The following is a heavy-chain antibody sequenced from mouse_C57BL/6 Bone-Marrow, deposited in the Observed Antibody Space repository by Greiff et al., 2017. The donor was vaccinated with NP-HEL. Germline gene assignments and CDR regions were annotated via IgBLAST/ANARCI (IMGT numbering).Heavy chain of an antibody. D-gene: IGHD1-1*01. CDR3: ARYYYGSSYDAY. CDR1: GYAFSSSW. Sequence: QVQLQQSGPELVKPGASVKISCKASGYAFSSSWMNWVKQRPGKGLEWIGRIYPGDGDTNYNGKFKGKATLTADKSSSTAYMQLSSLTSEDSAVYFYARYYYGSSYDAYWGQGTLVTVSA. V-gene: IGHV1-82*01. J-gene: IGHJ3*01. CDR2: IYPGDGDT.